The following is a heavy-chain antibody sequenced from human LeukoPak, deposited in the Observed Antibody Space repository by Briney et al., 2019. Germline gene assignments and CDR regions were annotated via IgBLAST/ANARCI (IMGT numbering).Heavy chain of an antibody. Sequence: SETLSLTCTVFGGSISSYYWSWIRQPAGKGLEWIGRIYTSGRTNYNPSLKSRVTISIDTSKNQFSLKLNSVTAADTAVYYCARDRGYSYAFDYWGQGTLVTVSS. CDR3: ARDRGYSYAFDY. CDR1: GGSISSYY. CDR2: IYTSGRT. J-gene: IGHJ4*02. V-gene: IGHV4-4*07. D-gene: IGHD5-18*01.